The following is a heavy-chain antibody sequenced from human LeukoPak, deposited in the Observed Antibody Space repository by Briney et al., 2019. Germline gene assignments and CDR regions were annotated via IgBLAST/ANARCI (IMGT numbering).Heavy chain of an antibody. CDR2: INPTGGST. CDR1: GYTFTSSD. J-gene: IGHJ4*02. Sequence: ASRKLSCKASGYTFTSSDINWVRQAPGQRLEWLRIINPTGGSTSYAQKFQGRVTMTMETSTSTVYMELSSLRSEDTAVYYCARAPLVGATRHFDYWGQGTLVTVSS. D-gene: IGHD1-26*01. V-gene: IGHV1-46*01. CDR3: ARAPLVGATRHFDY.